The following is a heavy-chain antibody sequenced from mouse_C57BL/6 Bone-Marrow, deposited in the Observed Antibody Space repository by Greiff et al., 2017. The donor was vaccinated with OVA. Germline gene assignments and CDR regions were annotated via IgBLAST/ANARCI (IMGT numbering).Heavy chain of an antibody. J-gene: IGHJ3*01. Sequence: EVQLQQSGAELVRPGASVKLSCTASGFNIKDYYMHWVKQRPEQGLEWIGRIDPEDGDTEYAPKFQGKATLTADTSSNTAYLQLSSLTSEDTAVYYCTPIYYYGSSSWFAYWGQGTLVTVSA. CDR2: IDPEDGDT. D-gene: IGHD1-1*01. CDR1: GFNIKDYY. V-gene: IGHV14-1*01. CDR3: TPIYYYGSSSWFAY.